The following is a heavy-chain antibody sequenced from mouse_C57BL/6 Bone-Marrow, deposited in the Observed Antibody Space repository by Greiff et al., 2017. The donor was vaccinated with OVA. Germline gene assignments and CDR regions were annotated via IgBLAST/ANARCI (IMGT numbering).Heavy chain of an antibody. D-gene: IGHD2-4*01. CDR1: GYTFTSYW. CDR3: ARAGFTMITTNWYFDV. J-gene: IGHJ1*03. Sequence: QVQLQQPGAELVKPGASVKLSCKASGYTFTSYWMHWVKQRPGRGLEWIGRIDPNSGGTKYNEKFKSKATLTVDKPSSTAYMQLSSLTSEDSAVYYCARAGFTMITTNWYFDVWGTGTTVTVSS. V-gene: IGHV1-72*01. CDR2: IDPNSGGT.